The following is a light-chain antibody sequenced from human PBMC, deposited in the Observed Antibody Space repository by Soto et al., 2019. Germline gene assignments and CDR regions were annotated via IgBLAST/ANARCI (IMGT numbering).Light chain of an antibody. Sequence: QSVLTHPLSVSWSPGHSVTISCTGTSSDVGGYNYVSWYQQHPGKAPKLMIYDVSKRPSGVPDRFSGSKSGNTASLTISGLQAEDEADYYCCSYAGSYNNVFGTGTKVTVL. J-gene: IGLJ1*01. CDR2: DVS. V-gene: IGLV2-11*01. CDR1: SSDVGGYNY. CDR3: CSYAGSYNNV.